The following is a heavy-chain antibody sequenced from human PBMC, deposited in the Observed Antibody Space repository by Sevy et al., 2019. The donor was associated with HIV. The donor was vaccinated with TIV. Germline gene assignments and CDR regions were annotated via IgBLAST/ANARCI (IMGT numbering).Heavy chain of an antibody. CDR2: IKTKTYGGTT. V-gene: IGHV3-49*04. CDR3: TRDLYGSGWFYFDY. Sequence: GGSLRLSCTASGFTFSDYAMSWVRQAPGKGLEWVGFIKTKTYGGTTEYAGSVKGRFIISKDYSKKIAYLQMNSLKTGDTAVYYCTRDLYGSGWFYFDYWGQRTLVNVSS. J-gene: IGHJ4*02. CDR1: GFTFSDYA. D-gene: IGHD6-19*01.